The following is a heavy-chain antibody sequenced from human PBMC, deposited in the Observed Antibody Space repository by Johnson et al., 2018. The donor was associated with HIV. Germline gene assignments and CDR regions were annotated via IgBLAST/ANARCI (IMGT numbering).Heavy chain of an antibody. CDR2: ISYDGSDK. CDR3: AKDSFFYDSAFDI. V-gene: IGHV3-30*18. CDR1: GFTFSSYG. Sequence: QVQLVESGGGLVQPGGSLRLSCAASGFTFSSYGMHWARQAPGKGLEWVATISYDGSDKYFADSVKGRFTIFRANSKNTLYLQLNSLRAEDTAVYYCAKDSFFYDSAFDIWGQGTMVTVSS. D-gene: IGHD3-22*01. J-gene: IGHJ3*02.